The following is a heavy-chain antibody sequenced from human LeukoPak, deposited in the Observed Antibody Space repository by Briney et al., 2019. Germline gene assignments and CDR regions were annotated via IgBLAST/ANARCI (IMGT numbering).Heavy chain of an antibody. Sequence: PGGSLRPSCVASGFAFSTSDMGWVRQAPGKGLEWVSSFSGLVDKTYYADSVRGRFHISRDKSSNTLSLQMNSLRAEDTAVYDCAKLILPVVVPTIMSGIHFQHWGQGTLVTVSS. D-gene: IGHD2-21*02. CDR3: AKLILPVVVPTIMSGIHFQH. J-gene: IGHJ1*01. V-gene: IGHV3-23*01. CDR2: FSGLVDKT. CDR1: GFAFSTSD.